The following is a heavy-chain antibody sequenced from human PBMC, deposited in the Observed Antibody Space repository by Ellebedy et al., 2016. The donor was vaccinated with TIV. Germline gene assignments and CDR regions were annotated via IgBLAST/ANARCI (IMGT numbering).Heavy chain of an antibody. CDR2: TYYRSSWYN. Sequence: MPSETLSLTCAISGDSVSSDSGPWNWIRHSPSGGLEWLGRTYYRSSWYNDYAVSVKRRITISPDTSTNQFSLHLNSVTPDDTAVYYCAGGTQKNGWRYWGQGTLITVSS. CDR1: GDSVSSDSGP. J-gene: IGHJ4*02. V-gene: IGHV6-1*01. D-gene: IGHD6-19*01. CDR3: AGGTQKNGWRY.